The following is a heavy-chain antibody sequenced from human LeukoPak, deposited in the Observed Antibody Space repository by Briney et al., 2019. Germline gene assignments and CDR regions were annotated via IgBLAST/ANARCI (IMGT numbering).Heavy chain of an antibody. CDR3: ARDPLGLGAFDI. J-gene: IGHJ3*02. D-gene: IGHD7-27*01. Sequence: SETLSLPCTVSGGSTSSYYWSWLRQPPGKGLEWIGYIYYSGSTNYNPSLKSRVTISVDTSKNQFSLKLSSVTAADTAVYYCARDPLGLGAFDIWGQGTMVTVSS. V-gene: IGHV4-59*01. CDR1: GGSTSSYY. CDR2: IYYSGST.